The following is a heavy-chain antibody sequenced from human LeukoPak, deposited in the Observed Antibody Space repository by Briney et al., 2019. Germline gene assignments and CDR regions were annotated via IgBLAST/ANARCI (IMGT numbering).Heavy chain of an antibody. CDR1: GFTFSSYW. J-gene: IGHJ5*02. D-gene: IGHD4-17*01. V-gene: IGHV3-7*01. CDR3: ARVGDGDYVGWFDP. Sequence: GGSLRLSCAAYGFTFSSYWMSWVRQAPGKGLEWVANIKQDGSEKFYVDSVKGRFTISRDNAKNSLYLQMNSLRAEDTAVCYCARVGDGDYVGWFDPWGQGTLVTVSS. CDR2: IKQDGSEK.